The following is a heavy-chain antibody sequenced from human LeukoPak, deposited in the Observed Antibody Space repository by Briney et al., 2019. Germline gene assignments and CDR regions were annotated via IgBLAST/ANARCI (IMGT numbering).Heavy chain of an antibody. CDR3: AKDSVAGDGGNY. V-gene: IGHV3-23*01. CDR1: GFTFSSYA. Sequence: PGGSLRLSCAASGFTFSSYAMSWVRQAPGKGLEWVSAISGSGGSTYYADSVKGRFTTSRDNSKNTLYLQMNSLRAEDTAVYYCAKDSVAGDGGNYWGQGTLVTVSS. CDR2: ISGSGGST. J-gene: IGHJ4*02. D-gene: IGHD6-19*01.